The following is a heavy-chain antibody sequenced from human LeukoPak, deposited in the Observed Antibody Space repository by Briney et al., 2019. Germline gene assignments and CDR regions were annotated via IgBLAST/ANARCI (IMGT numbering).Heavy chain of an antibody. CDR3: ARSSTAAGTGGGDY. CDR2: IIPIFGTA. J-gene: IGHJ4*02. D-gene: IGHD6-13*01. V-gene: IGHV1-69*01. CDR1: GGTFSSYA. Sequence: ASVKVSCKASGGTFSSYAISWVRQAPGQGLEWMGGIIPIFGTANYAQKFQGRVTITADESTSTAYMELSSLRSEDTAVYYCARSSTAAGTGGGDYWGQGTLVPVSS.